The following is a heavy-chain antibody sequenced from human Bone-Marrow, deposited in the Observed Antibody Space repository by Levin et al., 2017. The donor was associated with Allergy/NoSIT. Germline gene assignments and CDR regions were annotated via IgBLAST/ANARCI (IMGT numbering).Heavy chain of an antibody. CDR2: IVKSGGTT. J-gene: IGHJ4*02. Sequence: GGSLRLSCAASGFTFSSFAMSWVRQAPGKGLEWVSGIVKSGGTTYYADSVKGRFTISRDNSNNMVYLQMDSLRVDDTAVYYCAKGLAPADYWGQGTLVTVPS. CDR3: AKGLAPADY. CDR1: GFTFSSFA. V-gene: IGHV3-23*01.